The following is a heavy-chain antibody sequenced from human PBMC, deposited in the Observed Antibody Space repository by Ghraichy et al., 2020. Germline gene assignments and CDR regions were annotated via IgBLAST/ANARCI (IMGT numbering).Heavy chain of an antibody. D-gene: IGHD3-16*01. Sequence: SETLSLTCTVSGDSITNRYWSWIRQSPGKGLEWIGHTYSRGSTNYNPSLKSRVTMSVDASKNQFSLKLSSVTAADSAVYYCARHLVVYGVYAFDFWGQGTTVTVSS. J-gene: IGHJ3*01. V-gene: IGHV4-4*09. CDR1: GDSITNRY. CDR2: TYSRGST. CDR3: ARHLVVYGVYAFDF.